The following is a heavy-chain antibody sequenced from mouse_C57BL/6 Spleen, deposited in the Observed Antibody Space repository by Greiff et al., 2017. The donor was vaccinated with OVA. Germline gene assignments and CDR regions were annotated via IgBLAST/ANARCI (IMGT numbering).Heavy chain of an antibody. Sequence: QVQLKQPGAELVKPGASVKLSCKASGYTFTSYWMHWVKQRPGQGLEWIGMIHPNSGSTNYNEKFKSKATLTVDKSSSTAYMQLSSLTSEDSAVYYCARRITTGVAGDFDYWGQGTTLTVSS. CDR1: GYTFTSYW. J-gene: IGHJ2*01. CDR3: ARRITTGVAGDFDY. CDR2: IHPNSGST. V-gene: IGHV1-64*01. D-gene: IGHD1-1*01.